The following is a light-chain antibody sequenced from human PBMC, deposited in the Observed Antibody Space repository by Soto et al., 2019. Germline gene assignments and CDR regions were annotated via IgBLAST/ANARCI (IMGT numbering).Light chain of an antibody. Sequence: QSALTQPASVSGSPGQSITISCTGTSSDVGGYNYVSWYQQHPGKAPKLMIYDVSNRPSGVSKRFSGSKSDNTASLAISGLQAEHEADYYCSSYTSTSAVVFCGGTKLTVL. CDR3: SSYTSTSAVV. V-gene: IGLV2-14*01. CDR2: DVS. J-gene: IGLJ2*01. CDR1: SSDVGGYNY.